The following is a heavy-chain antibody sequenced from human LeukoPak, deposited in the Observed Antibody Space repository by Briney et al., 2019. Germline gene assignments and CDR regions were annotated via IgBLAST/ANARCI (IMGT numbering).Heavy chain of an antibody. J-gene: IGHJ6*02. D-gene: IGHD4-17*01. CDR3: ARHVSGDYAWLDV. V-gene: IGHV4-59*08. CDR1: GGSISSYY. Sequence: PSETLSLTCTVSGGSISSYYWSWIRQPPGKGLEWIAYISYSGSTNYNPSLKSRATISVDTSKNQFSLKLSSVTAADTAMYYCARHVSGDYAWLDVWGQGTAVTVSS. CDR2: ISYSGST.